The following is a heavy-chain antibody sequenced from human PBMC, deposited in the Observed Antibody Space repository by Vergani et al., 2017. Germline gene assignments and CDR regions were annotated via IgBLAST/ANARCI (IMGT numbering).Heavy chain of an antibody. Sequence: QVQLQQWGGGLLKPSETLSLTCVVNGGSFTSYHWTWIRQSPGEGLEWVGDIDHTGRPDYNPSLKSRLTMSVDKSRNQFSLTLNSVTATDTAIYFCARVNTETNGHRYYYYYMGVWGQGTAVTVS. CDR3: ARVNTETNGHRYYYYYMGV. D-gene: IGHD4-11*01. V-gene: IGHV4-34*01. J-gene: IGHJ6*03. CDR1: GGSFTSYH. CDR2: IDHTGRP.